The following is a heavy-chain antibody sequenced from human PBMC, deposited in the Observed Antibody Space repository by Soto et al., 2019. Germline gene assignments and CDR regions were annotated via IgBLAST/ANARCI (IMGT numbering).Heavy chain of an antibody. J-gene: IGHJ5*02. V-gene: IGHV3-7*04. D-gene: IGHD3-10*01. CDR2: IKQDGSEK. Sequence: GGSLRLSCAASGFTFSSYWMSWVRQAPGKGLEWVANIKQDGSEKYYVDSVKGRFTISRDNAKNSLYLQMNSLRAEDTAVYYCARTHFITMVRGLNWFDPWGQGTLVTVSS. CDR3: ARTHFITMVRGLNWFDP. CDR1: GFTFSSYW.